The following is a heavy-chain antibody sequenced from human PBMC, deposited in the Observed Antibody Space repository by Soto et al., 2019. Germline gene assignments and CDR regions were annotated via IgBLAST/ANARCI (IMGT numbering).Heavy chain of an antibody. CDR1: GFTFSSYG. J-gene: IGHJ4*02. CDR3: AKGLELGYCSGGSCYRGVPPDY. V-gene: IGHV3-30*18. Sequence: GGSLRLSCAASGFTFSSYGMHWVRQAPGKGLEWVAVISYDGSNKYYADSVKGRFTISRDNSKNTLYLQMNSLRAEDTAVYYCAKGLELGYCSGGSCYRGVPPDYWGQGTLVTVSS. D-gene: IGHD2-15*01. CDR2: ISYDGSNK.